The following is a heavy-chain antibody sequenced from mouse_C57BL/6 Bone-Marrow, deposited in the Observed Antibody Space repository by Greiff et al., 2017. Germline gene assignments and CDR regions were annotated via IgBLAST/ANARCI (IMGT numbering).Heavy chain of an antibody. CDR1: GFTFSDYG. CDR3: ARTGSFDY. J-gene: IGHJ2*01. CDR2: ISSGSSTI. Sequence: EVKLVESGGGLVKPGGSLKLPCAASGFTFSDYGMHWVRQAPEKGLEWVAYISSGSSTIFYAHTVKGRFTFSRDNAKNTLFLQMTRLRSEATAMYYCARTGSFDYWGQGTTLTVSS. D-gene: IGHD4-1*01. V-gene: IGHV5-17*01.